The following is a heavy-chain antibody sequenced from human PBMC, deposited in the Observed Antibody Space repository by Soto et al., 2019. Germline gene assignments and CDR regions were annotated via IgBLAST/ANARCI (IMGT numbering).Heavy chain of an antibody. CDR2: ISGSGGST. CDR1: GFTFSSYA. J-gene: IGHJ4*02. CDR3: AKDGEDTIFGVVTYYFDY. D-gene: IGHD3-3*01. Sequence: HPGGSLRLSCAASGFTFSSYAMSWVRQAPGKGLEWVSAISGSGGSTYYADSVKGRFTISRDNSKNTLYLQMNSLRAEDTAVYYCAKDGEDTIFGVVTYYFDYWGQGTLVTVSS. V-gene: IGHV3-23*01.